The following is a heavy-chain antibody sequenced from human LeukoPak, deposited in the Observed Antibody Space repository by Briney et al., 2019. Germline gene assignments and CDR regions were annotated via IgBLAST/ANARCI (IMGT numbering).Heavy chain of an antibody. D-gene: IGHD6-13*01. CDR3: ARGPGAWGAAAGTEFDY. CDR1: GGSFSGYY. J-gene: IGHJ4*02. CDR2: INHSGST. V-gene: IGHV4-34*01. Sequence: PSETLSLTCAVYGGSFSGYYWSWIRQPPGKGLEWIGEINHSGSTNYNPSLKSRVTISGDTSKNQFSLKLSSVTAADTAVYYCARGPGAWGAAAGTEFDYWGQGTLVTVSS.